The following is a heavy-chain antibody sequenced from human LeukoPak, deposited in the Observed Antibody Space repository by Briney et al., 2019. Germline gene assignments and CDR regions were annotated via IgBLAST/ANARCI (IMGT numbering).Heavy chain of an antibody. J-gene: IGHJ4*02. D-gene: IGHD3-10*01. Sequence: PGGSLRLSCAASGFTFSSYWMSWVRQAPGKGLEWVANIKQDGSEKYYVDSVKGRFTISRDNAKNSLYLQMNSLRAEDTAVYYCARSPTMVRGVIFSYWGQGTLVTVSS. CDR1: GFTFSSYW. CDR2: IKQDGSEK. CDR3: ARSPTMVRGVIFSY. V-gene: IGHV3-7*01.